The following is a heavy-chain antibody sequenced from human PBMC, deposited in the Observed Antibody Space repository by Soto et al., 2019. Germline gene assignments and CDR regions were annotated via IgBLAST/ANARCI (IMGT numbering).Heavy chain of an antibody. CDR3: ARDRAIISAPTKEYVFEI. J-gene: IGHJ6*02. Sequence: SETLSLTCTVSGGSMNYYYWSWIRQHPGKGLEWIGYIYHSGTAEYNPSLKSRVTLSVDTSKSQFSLRMSSVTTADTAVYYCARDRAIISAPTKEYVFEIWGQGTTVTVSS. CDR2: IYHSGTA. D-gene: IGHD5-12*01. CDR1: GGSMNYYY. V-gene: IGHV4-59*01.